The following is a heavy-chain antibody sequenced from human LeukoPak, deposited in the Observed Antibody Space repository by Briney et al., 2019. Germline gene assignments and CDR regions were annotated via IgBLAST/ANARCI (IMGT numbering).Heavy chain of an antibody. CDR3: ALSKVGELDY. Sequence: SETLSLTCIVSGGSISSSSNYWGWIRQPPGKGLEWIGSIYYSRSTYYNPSLKSRVTIAIDTSKNHFSLKLSSVTAADTAVYYCALSKVGELDYWGQGTLVTVSS. CDR1: GGSISSSSNY. D-gene: IGHD3-10*01. V-gene: IGHV4-39*02. CDR2: IYYSRST. J-gene: IGHJ4*02.